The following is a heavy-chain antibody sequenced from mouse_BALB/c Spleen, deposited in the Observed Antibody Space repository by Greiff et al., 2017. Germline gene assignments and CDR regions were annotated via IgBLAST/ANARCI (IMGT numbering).Heavy chain of an antibody. CDR3: ERGVFTTAPVY. CDR1: GYTFTSYV. D-gene: IGHD1-2*01. J-gene: IGHJ3*01. Sequence: EVQLQQSGPELVKPGASVKMSCKASGYTFTSYVMHWVKQKPGQGLEWIGYINPYNDGTKYNEKFKGKATLTSDKSSSTAYMELSSLTSEDSAVYSCERGVFTTAPVYGGQGTLVTVSA. V-gene: IGHV1-14*01. CDR2: INPYNDGT.